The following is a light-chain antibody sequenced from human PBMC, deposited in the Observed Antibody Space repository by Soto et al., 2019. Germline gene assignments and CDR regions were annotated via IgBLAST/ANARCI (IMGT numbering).Light chain of an antibody. CDR1: QRLLHSNGHNY. J-gene: IGKJ2*01. Sequence: DVVMTQSPLSLPVTPGESASISCRSSQRLLHSNGHNYLDWCLQKPGQSPQLLIYLGSNRASGVPDRFSGSGSGTDFTLKISRVEAEDVGVYYCMQALQSPRTFGQGTKLEIK. V-gene: IGKV2-28*01. CDR2: LGS. CDR3: MQALQSPRT.